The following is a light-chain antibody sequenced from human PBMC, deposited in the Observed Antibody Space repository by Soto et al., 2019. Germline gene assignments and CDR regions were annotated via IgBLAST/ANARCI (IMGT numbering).Light chain of an antibody. CDR1: QSIGRW. CDR2: DAS. J-gene: IGKJ4*01. Sequence: DIPMTQSPSTLSASVGDRVTITCRASQSIGRWLAWCQQKPGKAPKLLIYDASSLESGVPSRFSGSGSGTEFTLPISSLQPDDFATYYCQRYNSYSLLTFGGGTKVEIK. V-gene: IGKV1-5*01. CDR3: QRYNSYSLLT.